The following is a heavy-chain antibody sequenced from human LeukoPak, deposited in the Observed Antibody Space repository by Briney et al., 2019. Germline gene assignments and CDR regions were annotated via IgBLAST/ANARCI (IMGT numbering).Heavy chain of an antibody. V-gene: IGHV3-48*01. J-gene: IGHJ4*02. CDR3: ATTGYSSRNY. CDR2: ISSSSSTI. D-gene: IGHD6-13*01. Sequence: GGSLSLSCAASGFTFSSYSMNWVRQAPGKGLEWVSYISSSSSTIYYADSVKGRFTISRDNAKNSLYLQMNSLRAEDTAVYYCATTGYSSRNYWGQGTLVTVSS. CDR1: GFTFSSYS.